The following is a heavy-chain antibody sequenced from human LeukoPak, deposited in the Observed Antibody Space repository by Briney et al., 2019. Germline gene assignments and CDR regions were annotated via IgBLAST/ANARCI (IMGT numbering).Heavy chain of an antibody. CDR3: ARDIVVVPAAIPFDY. D-gene: IGHD2-2*01. Sequence: ASVKVSCKASGYTFINYGISWVRQAPGQGLEWMGWISAYNGNTNYAQKVQGRVTMTTDTSTSTAYMELRSLRSDDTAVYYRARDIVVVPAAIPFDYWGQGTLVTVSS. CDR1: GYTFINYG. V-gene: IGHV1-18*01. CDR2: ISAYNGNT. J-gene: IGHJ4*02.